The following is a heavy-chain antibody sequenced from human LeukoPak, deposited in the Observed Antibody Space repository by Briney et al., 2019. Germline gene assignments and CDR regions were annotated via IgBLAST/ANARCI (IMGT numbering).Heavy chain of an antibody. CDR3: ARGGQWLANNWFDP. D-gene: IGHD6-19*01. CDR1: GGSISSSSYY. J-gene: IGHJ5*02. CDR2: IYYSGST. Sequence: ASETLSLTCTVSGGSISSSSYYWGWIRQPPGKGLEWIGTIYYSGSTYYNPSFKSRVTISVDTSKNQFSLKLSSVTAADTAVYYCARGGQWLANNWFDPWGQGTLVTVSS. V-gene: IGHV4-39*07.